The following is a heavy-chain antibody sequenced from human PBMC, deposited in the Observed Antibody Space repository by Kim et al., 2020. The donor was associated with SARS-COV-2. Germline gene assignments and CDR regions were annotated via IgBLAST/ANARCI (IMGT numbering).Heavy chain of an antibody. V-gene: IGHV2-5*01. Sequence: YSPSLKSRLTITKDTSKNQVFLTMTNMDPVDTATYYCAHMSLYYYYGMDVWGQGTTVTVSS. CDR3: AHMSLYYYYGMDV. J-gene: IGHJ6*02.